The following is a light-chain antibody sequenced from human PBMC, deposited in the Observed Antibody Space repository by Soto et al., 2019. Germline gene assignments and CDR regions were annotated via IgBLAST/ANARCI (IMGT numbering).Light chain of an antibody. CDR1: QSVSSY. CDR2: DAS. J-gene: IGKJ4*01. Sequence: EIVLTQSPATLSLSPEERATLSCRASQSVSSYLAWYQQKPGQAPRLLIYDASNRATGIPARFSGSGSGTDFTLTISSLEPEDFAVYYCQQRSNWPRALTFGGGTKVEIK. CDR3: QQRSNWPRALT. V-gene: IGKV3-11*01.